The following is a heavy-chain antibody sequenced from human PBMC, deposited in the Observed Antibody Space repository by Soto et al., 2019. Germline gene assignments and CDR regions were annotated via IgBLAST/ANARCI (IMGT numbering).Heavy chain of an antibody. CDR1: GDKFSSYT. J-gene: IGHJ6*03. V-gene: IGHV1-69*08. D-gene: IGHD3-3*01. CDR3: AREPRIAAVGIPLYSDLYMGV. CDR2: IVSFAGVP. Sequence: QVQLVQSGAEVRSPGSSEKVSCKASGDKFSSYTISWVRQAPGQGLEWMGRIVSFAGVPSYAQIFQGRLTITADSSSRTAYRELPSLTSDDTAVYYSAREPRIAAVGIPLYSDLYMGVWGEGTAVTVS.